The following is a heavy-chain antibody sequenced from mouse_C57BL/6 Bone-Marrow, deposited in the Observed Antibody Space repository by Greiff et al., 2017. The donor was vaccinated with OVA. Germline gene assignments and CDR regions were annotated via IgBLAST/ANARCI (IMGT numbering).Heavy chain of an antibody. CDR3: ARDNGYYPDYFDY. J-gene: IGHJ2*01. Sequence: VQLQQSGPGLVQPSQSLSITCTVSGFSLTSYGVHWVRQSPGKGLEWLGVIWSGGSTDYYAAFISRLSISKDNSNSHVSFKMNSLLADDTAIYYCARDNGYYPDYFDYWGQGTTLTVSS. CDR2: IWSGGST. V-gene: IGHV2-2*01. CDR1: GFSLTSYG. D-gene: IGHD2-3*01.